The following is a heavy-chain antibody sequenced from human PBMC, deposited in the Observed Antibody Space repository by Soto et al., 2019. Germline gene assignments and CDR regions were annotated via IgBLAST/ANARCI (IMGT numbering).Heavy chain of an antibody. D-gene: IGHD1-1*01. CDR2: ISSSSSYI. CDR3: ARDQSGTTPSFDY. V-gene: IGHV3-21*01. Sequence: EVQLVESGGGLVKPGGSLRLSCAASGFTFSSYSMNWVRQAPGKGLEWVSSISSSSSYIYYADSVKGRFTISRDNAKNSLYLQMNSLRADDTAVYYCARDQSGTTPSFDYWGQGTLVTVSS. J-gene: IGHJ4*02. CDR1: GFTFSSYS.